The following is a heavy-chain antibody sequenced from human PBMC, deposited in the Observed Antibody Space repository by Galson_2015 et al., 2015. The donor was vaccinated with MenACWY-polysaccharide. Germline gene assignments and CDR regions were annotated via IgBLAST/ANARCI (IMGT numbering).Heavy chain of an antibody. CDR3: AREGSRIVFHAFDF. V-gene: IGHV3-33*01. Sequence: SLRLSCAASGITASGNTFSGSGMHWVRQAPGKGLEWLAVIQYDGSNKVYADSVKGRFSISRDNSKNTLYLEMKSLRADDTAVYYWAREGSRIVFHAFDFWGQGTMVTVSS. J-gene: IGHJ3*01. D-gene: IGHD2-21*01. CDR2: IQYDGSNK. CDR1: GITASGNTFSGSG.